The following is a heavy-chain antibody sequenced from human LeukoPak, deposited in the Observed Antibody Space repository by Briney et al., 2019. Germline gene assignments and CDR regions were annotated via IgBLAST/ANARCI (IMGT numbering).Heavy chain of an antibody. CDR3: ARDNLELYSYGAGSYGDLDY. D-gene: IGHD3-10*01. V-gene: IGHV3-30-3*01. J-gene: IGHJ4*02. Sequence: GGSLRLSCAASGFTFSSYAMHWVRQAPGKGLEWVAVISYDGNSKYYADSVKGRFTISRNNSKNTLHLQVNSLRAEDTAVYYCARDNLELYSYGAGSYGDLDYWGQGTLVTVS. CDR2: ISYDGNSK. CDR1: GFTFSSYA.